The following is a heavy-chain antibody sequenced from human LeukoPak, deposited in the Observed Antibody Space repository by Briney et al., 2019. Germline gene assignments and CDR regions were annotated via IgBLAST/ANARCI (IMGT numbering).Heavy chain of an antibody. CDR1: GYRFTSYW. D-gene: IGHD1-26*01. Sequence: GESLKISCKGSGYRFTSYWIGWVRQMPGKGLEWMGIIYPGDSDTRYSPSFQGQVTISADKSISTAYLQWSSLKASDTAMYYCARQVGATPPYYYYMDVWGKGTTVTISS. CDR3: ARQVGATPPYYYYMDV. V-gene: IGHV5-51*01. J-gene: IGHJ6*03. CDR2: IYPGDSDT.